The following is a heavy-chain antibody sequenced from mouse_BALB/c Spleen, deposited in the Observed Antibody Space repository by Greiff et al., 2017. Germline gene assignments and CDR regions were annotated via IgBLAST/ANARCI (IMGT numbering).Heavy chain of an antibody. CDR1: GFTFSSFG. D-gene: IGHD2-1*01. CDR2: ISSGSSTI. V-gene: IGHV5-17*02. CDR3: ARGRGNYYAMDY. J-gene: IGHJ4*01. Sequence: DVHLVESGGGLVQPGGSRKLSCAASGFTFSSFGMHWVRQAPEKGLEWVAYISSGSSTIYYADTVKGRFTISRDNPKNTLFLQMTSLRSEDTAMYYCARGRGNYYAMDYWGQGTSVTVSS.